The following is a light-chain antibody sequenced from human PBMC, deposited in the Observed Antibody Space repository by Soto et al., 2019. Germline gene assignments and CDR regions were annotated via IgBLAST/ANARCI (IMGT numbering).Light chain of an antibody. Sequence: DIQMTQSPSTLSRSVGDRVTITCRASQTISSWLAWYQQKPGKAPKLLIYKASTLKSGVPSRFSGSGSGKEFTLTISSLQPDDFATYYSQNYNSYSEAFGQGTKVDIK. CDR3: QNYNSYSEA. CDR1: QTISSW. V-gene: IGKV1-5*03. CDR2: KAS. J-gene: IGKJ1*01.